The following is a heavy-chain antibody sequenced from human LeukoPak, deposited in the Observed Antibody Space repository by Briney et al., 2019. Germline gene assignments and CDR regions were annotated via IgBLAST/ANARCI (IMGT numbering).Heavy chain of an antibody. CDR1: GFTFSSYW. CDR2: INGDGSVT. CDR3: AIRIAVPGGFDN. V-gene: IGHV3-74*01. D-gene: IGHD6-19*01. J-gene: IGHJ4*02. Sequence: GGSLRLSCAASGFTFSSYWMHWVRQAPGKGPVWVSHINGDGSVTGYADSVKGRFTISRDNARNTLYVQMNSLRAEDTAVYYCAIRIAVPGGFDNWGQGTLVTVAS.